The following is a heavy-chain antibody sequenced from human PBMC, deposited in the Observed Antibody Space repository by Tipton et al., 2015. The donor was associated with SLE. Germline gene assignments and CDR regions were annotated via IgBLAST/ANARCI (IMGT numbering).Heavy chain of an antibody. J-gene: IGHJ4*02. CDR3: AGRGDLVVVTAYLDY. V-gene: IGHV4-38-2*02. CDR1: GYSINNGFY. D-gene: IGHD2-21*02. CDR2: IYHSGST. Sequence: TLSLTCTVSGYSINNGFYWGWIRQPPGKGLEWIGIIYHSGSTYYNPSLKSRVTISVDTSKNQFSLKLSSVTAADTAVYYCAGRGDLVVVTAYLDYWGQGTLVTVSS.